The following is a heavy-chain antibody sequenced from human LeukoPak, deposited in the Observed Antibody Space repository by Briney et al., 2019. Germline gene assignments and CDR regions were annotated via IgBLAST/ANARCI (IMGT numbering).Heavy chain of an antibody. CDR1: GFTFSSYE. J-gene: IGHJ4*02. CDR2: ISISGSTM. D-gene: IGHD3-10*01. Sequence: GGSLRLSCAASGFTFSSYEMNWVRQAPGQGLEWLSYISISGSTMYYADSVKGRFTISRDNAKNSLYLQMNSPRAEDTAVYYCARDNPITLVRGNFDYWDQGTLVTVSS. V-gene: IGHV3-48*03. CDR3: ARDNPITLVRGNFDY.